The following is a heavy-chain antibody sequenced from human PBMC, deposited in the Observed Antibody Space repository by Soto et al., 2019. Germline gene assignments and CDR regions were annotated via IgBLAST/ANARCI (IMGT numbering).Heavy chain of an antibody. CDR3: ARHRITMVRGVINPYDY. CDR1: GSSISSYY. CDR2: IYYSGST. Sequence: PSETLSLTCTVSGSSISSYYWSWIRPPPGKGLEWIGYIYYSGSTNYNPSLKSRVTISVDTSKNQFSRNLSSVTAADTAVYYCARHRITMVRGVINPYDYWGQGTLVTVSS. V-gene: IGHV4-59*08. J-gene: IGHJ4*02. D-gene: IGHD3-10*01.